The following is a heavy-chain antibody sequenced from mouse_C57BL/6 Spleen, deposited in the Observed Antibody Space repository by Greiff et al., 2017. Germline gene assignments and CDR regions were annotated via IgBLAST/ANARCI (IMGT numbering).Heavy chain of an antibody. CDR1: GYTFTSYW. D-gene: IGHD1-1*01. Sequence: QVQLKQPGAELVKPGASVKMSCKASGYTFTSYWITWVKQRPGQGLEWIGDIYPGSGSTNYNEKFKSKATLTVDTSSSTAYMQLSSLTSEDSAVYYCARWDYYGSSPWFAYWGQGTLVTVSA. J-gene: IGHJ3*01. V-gene: IGHV1-55*01. CDR3: ARWDYYGSSPWFAY. CDR2: IYPGSGST.